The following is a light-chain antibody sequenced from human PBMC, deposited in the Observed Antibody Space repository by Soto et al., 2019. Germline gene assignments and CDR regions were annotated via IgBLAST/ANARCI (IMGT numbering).Light chain of an antibody. CDR3: QQYGSSPPRIT. J-gene: IGKJ4*01. Sequence: EIVVTQSPATLSGSPGERVTLSCRASQFVSSRLAWYQQRPGQVPRLLIYDTSTRAPGIPDRFSGSGSGTDFTLTISRLEPEDFAVYYCQQYGSSPPRITFGGGTKVDI. CDR2: DTS. CDR1: QFVSSR. V-gene: IGKV3-20*01.